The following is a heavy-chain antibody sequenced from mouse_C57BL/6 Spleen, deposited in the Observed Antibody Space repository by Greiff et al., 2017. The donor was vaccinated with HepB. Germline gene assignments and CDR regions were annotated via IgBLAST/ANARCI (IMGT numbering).Heavy chain of an antibody. D-gene: IGHD1-1*01. V-gene: IGHV1-74*01. CDR1: GYTFTSYW. CDR3: AMGDYGSSSWFAY. CDR2: IHPSDSDT. Sequence: LQQPGAELVKPGASVKVSCKASGYTFTSYWMHWVKQRPGQGLEWIGRIHPSDSDTNYNQKFKGKATLTVDKSSSTAYMQLSSLTSEDSAVYYCAMGDYGSSSWFAYWGQGTLVTVSA. J-gene: IGHJ3*01.